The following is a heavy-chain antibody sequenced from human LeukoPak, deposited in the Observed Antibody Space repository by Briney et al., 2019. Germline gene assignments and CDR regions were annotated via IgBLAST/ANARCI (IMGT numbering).Heavy chain of an antibody. CDR3: AREAGGQQLVYAFDI. CDR1: GGSFSGYY. J-gene: IGHJ3*02. V-gene: IGHV4-34*01. Sequence: PSETLSLTCAVYGGSFSGYYWSWIRQPPGKGLEWIGEINHSGSTNYNPSLKSRVTISVDTSENQFSLKLSSVTAADTAVYYCAREAGGQQLVYAFDIWGQGTMVTVSS. CDR2: INHSGST. D-gene: IGHD6-13*01.